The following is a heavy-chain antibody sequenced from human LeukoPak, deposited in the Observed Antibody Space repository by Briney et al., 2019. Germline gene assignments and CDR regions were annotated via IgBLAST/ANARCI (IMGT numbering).Heavy chain of an antibody. D-gene: IGHD6-13*01. J-gene: IGHJ4*02. CDR1: GYTFTGYY. Sequence: ASVKVSCKASGYTFTGYYMHWVRQAPGQGLEWMGWINPNSGGTNYAQKFQGRVTMTRDTSISTAYMELSRLRSEDTAVYYCARGVLPAAGTVGYWGQGTLVTVSS. V-gene: IGHV1-2*02. CDR3: ARGVLPAAGTVGY. CDR2: INPNSGGT.